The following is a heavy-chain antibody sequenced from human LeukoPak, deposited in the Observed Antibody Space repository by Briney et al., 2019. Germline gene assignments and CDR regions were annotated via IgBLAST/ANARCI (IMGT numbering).Heavy chain of an antibody. J-gene: IGHJ4*02. Sequence: EASVKVSCKASGYTFTNYGISWVRQAPGQGLEWMGWISAYNGNTNYAQKLQGRVTMTTDTSTSTAYMELRSLRSDDTAVYYCAREIGGYSYDPPGEFDYWGQGTLVTVSS. V-gene: IGHV1-18*01. CDR1: GYTFTNYG. CDR3: AREIGGYSYDPPGEFDY. D-gene: IGHD5-18*01. CDR2: ISAYNGNT.